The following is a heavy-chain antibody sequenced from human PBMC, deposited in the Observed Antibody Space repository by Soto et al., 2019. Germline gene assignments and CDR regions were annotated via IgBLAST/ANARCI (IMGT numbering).Heavy chain of an antibody. CDR3: ARDLYSSSWYTYGMDV. V-gene: IGHV4-31*03. Sequence: QVQLQESGPGLVKPSQTLSLTCTVSGGSISSGGYYWSWIRQHPGKGLEWIGYIYYSGSTYYNPSLKSRVTISVDTSKNQFSLKLSSVTAADTAVYYCARDLYSSSWYTYGMDVWGQGTTVTVSS. J-gene: IGHJ6*02. D-gene: IGHD6-13*01. CDR1: GGSISSGGYY. CDR2: IYYSGST.